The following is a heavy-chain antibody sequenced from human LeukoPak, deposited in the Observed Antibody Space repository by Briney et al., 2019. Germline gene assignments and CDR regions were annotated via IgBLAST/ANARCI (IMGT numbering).Heavy chain of an antibody. Sequence: PGGSLRLPCAASGFTFTDYDMLWVRRVSGKGLEWVSLISVDGGRTYYADSVKGRFTISRDNGKNSLYLQMNSLRTEDTALYYCVRNFDYWGQGALVTVSS. CDR3: VRNFDY. CDR1: GFTFTDYD. J-gene: IGHJ4*02. CDR2: ISVDGGRT. V-gene: IGHV3-43*02.